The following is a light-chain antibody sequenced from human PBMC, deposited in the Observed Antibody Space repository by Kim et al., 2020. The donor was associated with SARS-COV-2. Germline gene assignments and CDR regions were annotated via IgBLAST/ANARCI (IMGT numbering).Light chain of an antibody. CDR2: GAS. Sequence: EIVLTQSPATLSVSPGERVTLSCRASQSVSSKLIWYQQKRGQAPRLLIFGASTRATGIPARFSGSGSGTEFTLNISSLQSEEFAVYYCQEHNNWPYTFGQGTKLEIK. J-gene: IGKJ2*01. V-gene: IGKV3-15*01. CDR3: QEHNNWPYT. CDR1: QSVSSK.